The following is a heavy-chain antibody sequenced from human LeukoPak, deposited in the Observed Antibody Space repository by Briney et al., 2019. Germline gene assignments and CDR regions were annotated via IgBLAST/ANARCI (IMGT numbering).Heavy chain of an antibody. CDR2: IYYSGSN. CDR3: ARGKIYDILTGYYTGGWFDP. V-gene: IGHV4-59*02. CDR1: GGSVNSHY. J-gene: IGHJ5*02. D-gene: IGHD3-9*01. Sequence: SETLSLTCTVSGGSVNSHYWSWIRQPPGKGLEWIGYIYYSGSNNYNPSLKSRVTISVDTSKNQFSLKLSSATAADTAVYYCARGKIYDILTGYYTGGWFDPWGQGTLVTVSS.